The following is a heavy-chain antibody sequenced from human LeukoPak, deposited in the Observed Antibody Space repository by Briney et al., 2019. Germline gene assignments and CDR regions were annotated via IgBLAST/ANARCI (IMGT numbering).Heavy chain of an antibody. J-gene: IGHJ4*02. D-gene: IGHD3-9*01. CDR1: GGSFSGYY. Sequence: SETLSLTCGVYGGSFSGYYYNWIRQSPGKGLEWIAEIIHLGSTNYNPSLKSRVAISIDTSKSQFSLRLSSVTAADTAVYYCARGGYNIDWMKDAPDNWGQGTLVTVSS. V-gene: IGHV4-34*01. CDR2: IIHLGST. CDR3: ARGGYNIDWMKDAPDN.